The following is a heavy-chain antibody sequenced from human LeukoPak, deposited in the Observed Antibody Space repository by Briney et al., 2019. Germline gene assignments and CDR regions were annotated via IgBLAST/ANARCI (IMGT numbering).Heavy chain of an antibody. Sequence: ASVKVSCKASGGTFSSYAISWVRQAPGQGLEWMGGIIPIFGTANYAQKFQGRVTITTDESTSTAYMELSSLRSEDTAVYYCARQAVILGYCSSTCCYDHWFDPWGQGTLVTVSS. J-gene: IGHJ5*02. D-gene: IGHD2-2*01. CDR3: ARQAVILGYCSSTCCYDHWFDP. V-gene: IGHV1-69*05. CDR1: GGTFSSYA. CDR2: IIPIFGTA.